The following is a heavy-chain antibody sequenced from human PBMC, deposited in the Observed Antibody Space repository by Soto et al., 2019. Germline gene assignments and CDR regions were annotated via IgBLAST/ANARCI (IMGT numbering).Heavy chain of an antibody. J-gene: IGHJ4*02. Sequence: SETLSLTCTVSGGSISSYYWSWIRQPPGKGLEWIGYIYYSGSTNYNPSLKSRVTISVDTSKNQFSLKLSSVTAADTAVYYCARRPKKDAYYFDYWGQGTLVTVSS. CDR3: ARRPKKDAYYFDY. D-gene: IGHD6-6*01. CDR1: GGSISSYY. V-gene: IGHV4-59*01. CDR2: IYYSGST.